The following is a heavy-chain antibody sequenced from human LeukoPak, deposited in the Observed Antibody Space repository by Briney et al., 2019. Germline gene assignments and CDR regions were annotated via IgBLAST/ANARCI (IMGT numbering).Heavy chain of an antibody. D-gene: IGHD2-15*01. CDR2: INHSGST. CDR3: AREGGGRTGYYYYYYMDV. CDR1: GGSFSGYY. Sequence: SETLSLTCDVYGGSFSGYYWSWIRQPPGKGLEWIGEINHSGSTNYNPSLKSRVTISVDTSKNQFSLKLSSVTAADTAVYYCAREGGGRTGYYYYYYMDVWGKGTTVTVSS. V-gene: IGHV4-34*01. J-gene: IGHJ6*03.